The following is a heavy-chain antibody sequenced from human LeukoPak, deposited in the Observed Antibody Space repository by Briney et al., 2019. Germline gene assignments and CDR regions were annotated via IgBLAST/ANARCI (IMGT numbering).Heavy chain of an antibody. CDR1: GGSIGSYY. CDR3: ARAAGPLAAPDF. Sequence: PSETLSLTCTVSGGSIGSYYWSWIRQPPGKGLEWIGYIYYSGSTNYNPSLKSRVTISVDTSKNQFSLKLSSVTAADTAVYYCARAAGPLAAPDFWGQGTPVTVSS. J-gene: IGHJ4*02. CDR2: IYYSGST. V-gene: IGHV4-59*01. D-gene: IGHD6-13*01.